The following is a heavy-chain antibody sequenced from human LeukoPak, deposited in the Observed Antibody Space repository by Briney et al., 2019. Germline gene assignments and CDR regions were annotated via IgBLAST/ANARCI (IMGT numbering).Heavy chain of an antibody. J-gene: IGHJ4*02. Sequence: LGESLKISCKGSGYSFISYWIGWVRQMPGKGLEWMGIIYPGDSDTRYSPSFQGQVTISADKSISTAYLQWSSLKASDTAMYYCARLTTRVRGITESRYFDYWGQGTLVTVSS. V-gene: IGHV5-51*01. CDR2: IYPGDSDT. CDR3: ARLTTRVRGITESRYFDY. CDR1: GYSFISYW. D-gene: IGHD3-10*01.